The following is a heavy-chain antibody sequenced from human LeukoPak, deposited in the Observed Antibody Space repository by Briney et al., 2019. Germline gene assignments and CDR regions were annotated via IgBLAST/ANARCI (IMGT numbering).Heavy chain of an antibody. Sequence: GGSLRLSCAASGFIFSHYALHWLRQAPGKGLEWVAVIWSDGTNRYYGDSVKGRFSISRDDSQKRVFLQMNNLRADDTAVYYCARDAQRGFDYSNSLQYWGQGALVTVSS. CDR3: ARDAQRGFDYSNSLQY. J-gene: IGHJ4*02. CDR1: GFIFSHYA. D-gene: IGHD4-11*01. CDR2: IWSDGTNR. V-gene: IGHV3-33*01.